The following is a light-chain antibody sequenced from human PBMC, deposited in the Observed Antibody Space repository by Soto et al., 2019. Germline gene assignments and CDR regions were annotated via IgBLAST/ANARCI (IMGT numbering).Light chain of an antibody. CDR3: QQYSSSRT. J-gene: IGKJ1*01. Sequence: EIVLTQSPATLSLSPGARATLSCRASQSVTNNYLAWYQQQPGQAPRLLIYGGSSRATGIPVRFSGSGSETDFTLTITRLEPEDFAVYYCQQYSSSRTFGQGTRWIS. V-gene: IGKV3-20*01. CDR1: QSVTNNY. CDR2: GGS.